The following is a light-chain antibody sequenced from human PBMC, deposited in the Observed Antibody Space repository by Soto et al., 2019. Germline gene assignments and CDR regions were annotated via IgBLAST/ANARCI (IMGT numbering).Light chain of an antibody. CDR3: QQYNNWPRT. J-gene: IGKJ1*01. CDR1: QSVSSN. V-gene: IGKV3-15*01. Sequence: EIVMTQSPATLSVSPGERATLSCRASQSVSSNLAWYQQKPGQAPRLLIYGASTRATGIPARFSGSESGTEFTLTISSLQSEDFAVYYCQQYNNWPRTFGQGTKVEFK. CDR2: GAS.